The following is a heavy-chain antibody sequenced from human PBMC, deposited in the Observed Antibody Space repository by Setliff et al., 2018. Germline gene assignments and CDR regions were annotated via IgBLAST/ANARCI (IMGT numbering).Heavy chain of an antibody. J-gene: IGHJ4*02. CDR2: ISAYNGNT. D-gene: IGHD3-10*01. CDR1: GGTFSSYA. CDR3: ARESDYYGSGNFYVADH. Sequence: WASVKVSCKASGGTFSSYAISWVRQAPGQGLEWMGWISAYNGNTNYAQKLQGRVTMTTDTSTSTAYMELRGLTPDDTAVYYCARESDYYGSGNFYVADHWGQGTLVTVSS. V-gene: IGHV1-18*01.